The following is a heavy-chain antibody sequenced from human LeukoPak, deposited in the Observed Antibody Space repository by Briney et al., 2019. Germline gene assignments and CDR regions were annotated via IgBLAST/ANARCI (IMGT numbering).Heavy chain of an antibody. Sequence: ASVKVSCKASGYPFSDYYIRWVRQAPGQGLEWMGWINPNSGGTNYAQKFQDRVTMTRDTSISTAYMELRRLTFDDTAVYSCARGQTPYYYDSTGYYSDCDYWGQGALVTVSS. CDR3: ARGQTPYYYDSTGYYSDCDY. V-gene: IGHV1-2*02. J-gene: IGHJ4*02. CDR1: GYPFSDYY. CDR2: INPNSGGT. D-gene: IGHD3-22*01.